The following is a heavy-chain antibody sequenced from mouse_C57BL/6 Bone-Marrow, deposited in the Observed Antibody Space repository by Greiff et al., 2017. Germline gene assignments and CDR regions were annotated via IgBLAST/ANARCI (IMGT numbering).Heavy chain of an antibody. V-gene: IGHV1-43*01. D-gene: IGHD1-1*01. CDR1: GYSFTGYY. CDR3: VRYYYGSSYLAWFAY. Sequence: VQLKQSGPELVKPGASVKISCKASGYSFTGYYMHWVKQSSEKSLEWIGEINPSTGGTSYNQKFKGKATLTVDKSSSTAYMQLKSLTSEDSAVYSCVRYYYGSSYLAWFAYWGQGTLVTVSA. CDR2: INPSTGGT. J-gene: IGHJ3*01.